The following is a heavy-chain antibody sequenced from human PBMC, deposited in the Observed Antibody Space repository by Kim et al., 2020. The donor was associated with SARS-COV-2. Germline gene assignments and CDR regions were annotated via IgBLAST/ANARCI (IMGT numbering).Heavy chain of an antibody. Sequence: DSVKGRFTISRDNAKNSLYLQMNSLRAEDTAVYYCGLYSSGWYGGYYFDYWGQGTLVTVSS. D-gene: IGHD6-19*01. J-gene: IGHJ4*02. V-gene: IGHV3-48*03. CDR3: GLYSSGWYGGYYFDY.